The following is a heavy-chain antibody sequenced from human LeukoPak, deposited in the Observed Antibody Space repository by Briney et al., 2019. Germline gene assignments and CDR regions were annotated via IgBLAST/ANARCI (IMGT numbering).Heavy chain of an antibody. CDR1: GGSFSGYY. Sequence: SETLSLTCAVYGGSFSGYYWSWIRQPPGKGLEWIGEINHSESTNYNPCLKSRVTISVDTSNNQFSLKLSSVTAADTAVYYCARVVAVANPYYFDYWGQGTLVTVSS. V-gene: IGHV4-34*01. J-gene: IGHJ4*02. CDR3: ARVVAVANPYYFDY. CDR2: INHSEST. D-gene: IGHD6-19*01.